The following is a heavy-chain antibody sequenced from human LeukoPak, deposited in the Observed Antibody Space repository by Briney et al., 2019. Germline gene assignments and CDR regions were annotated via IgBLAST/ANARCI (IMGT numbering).Heavy chain of an antibody. CDR2: ISYDGSNK. D-gene: IGHD6-13*01. CDR3: ARVVGAAAGGVAYFDY. CDR1: GFTFSSYA. J-gene: IGHJ4*02. Sequence: GGSLRLSCAASGFTFSSYAMHWVRQAPGKGLEWVAVISYDGSNKYYADSVKGRFTISRDNSKNTLYLQMNSLRAEDTAVYYCARVVGAAAGGVAYFDYWGQGTLVTVSS. V-gene: IGHV3-30*01.